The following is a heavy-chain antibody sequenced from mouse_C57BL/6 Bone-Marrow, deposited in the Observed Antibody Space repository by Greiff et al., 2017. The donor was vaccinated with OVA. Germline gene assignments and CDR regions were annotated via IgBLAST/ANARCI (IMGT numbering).Heavy chain of an antibody. J-gene: IGHJ2*01. D-gene: IGHD2-5*01. V-gene: IGHV1-82*01. CDR1: GYAFSSSW. CDR3: ARSGSNDFDY. Sequence: VQLVESGPELVKPGASVKISCKASGYAFSSSWMNWVKQRPGKGLEWIGRIYPGDGDTNYNGKFKGKATLTADKSSSTAYMQLSSLTSEDSAVYFCARSGSNDFDYWGQGTTLTVSS. CDR2: IYPGDGDT.